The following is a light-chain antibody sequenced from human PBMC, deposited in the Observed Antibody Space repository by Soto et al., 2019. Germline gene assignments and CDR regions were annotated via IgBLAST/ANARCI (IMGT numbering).Light chain of an antibody. CDR1: HSVSSN. CDR2: GAS. J-gene: IGKJ5*01. Sequence: IVLTQSPATLSVSPGEIANLSCMASHSVSSNLAWHQPRPGQAPRLLIYGASTRATGVPARFSGGGSGTEFTLTITSLQSEDFAVYWCQQYNNWPLTFGPGTRLEIK. CDR3: QQYNNWPLT. V-gene: IGKV3D-15*01.